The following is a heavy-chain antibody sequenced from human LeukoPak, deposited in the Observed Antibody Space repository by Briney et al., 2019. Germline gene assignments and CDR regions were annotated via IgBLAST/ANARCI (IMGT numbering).Heavy chain of an antibody. D-gene: IGHD3-22*01. CDR1: GFTFSNYA. Sequence: GGSLRLSCAASGFTFSNYAIHWVRQAPGKGLEWVAVISYDGSNKYYADSVKGRFTISRDNSKNTLYLQMNSLRAEDTAVYYCARGESYYDSSGYPWWGQGTLVTVSS. V-gene: IGHV3-30*04. CDR2: ISYDGSNK. CDR3: ARGESYYDSSGYPW. J-gene: IGHJ4*02.